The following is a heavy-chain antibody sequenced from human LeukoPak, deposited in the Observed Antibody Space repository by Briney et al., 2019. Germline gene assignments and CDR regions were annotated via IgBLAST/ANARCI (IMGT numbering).Heavy chain of an antibody. Sequence: PSETLSLTCTVSGGSISSSSYYWGWIRQPPGKGLEWIGSIYYSGSTYYNPSHKSRVTISVNTSKNQFSLKLSSVTAADTAVYYCARLRGYSYVRGYWGQGTLVTVSS. D-gene: IGHD5-18*01. V-gene: IGHV4-39*01. CDR1: GGSISSSSYY. CDR3: ARLRGYSYVRGY. J-gene: IGHJ4*02. CDR2: IYYSGST.